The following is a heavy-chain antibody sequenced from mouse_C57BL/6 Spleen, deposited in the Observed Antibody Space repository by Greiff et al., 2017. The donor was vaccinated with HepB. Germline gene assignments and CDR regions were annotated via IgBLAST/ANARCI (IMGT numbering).Heavy chain of an antibody. CDR1: GYTFTSYD. D-gene: IGHD2-1*01. J-gene: IGHJ2*01. CDR2: IYPRDGST. Sequence: QVQLKQSGPELVKPGASVKLSCKASGYTFTSYDINWVKQRPGQGLEWIGWIYPRDGSTKYNEKFKGKATLTVDTSSSTAYMELHSLTSEDSAVYFGASHGNYGYFDYWGQGTTLTVSS. V-gene: IGHV1-85*01. CDR3: ASHGNYGYFDY.